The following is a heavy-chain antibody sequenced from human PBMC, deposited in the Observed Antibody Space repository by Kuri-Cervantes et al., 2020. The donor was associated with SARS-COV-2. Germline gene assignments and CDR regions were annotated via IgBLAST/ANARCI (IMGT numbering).Heavy chain of an antibody. CDR2: IYYSGST. CDR3: ARAPRGDIVVVPAPDAFDI. Sequence: SETLSLTCTVSGGSISSSSYYWGWIRQPPGKGLEWIGYIYYSGSTNYNPSLKSRVTISVDTSKNQFSLKLSSVTAADTAVYYCARAPRGDIVVVPAPDAFDIWGQGTMVTVSS. D-gene: IGHD2-2*01. CDR1: GGSISSSSYY. J-gene: IGHJ3*02. V-gene: IGHV4-61*05.